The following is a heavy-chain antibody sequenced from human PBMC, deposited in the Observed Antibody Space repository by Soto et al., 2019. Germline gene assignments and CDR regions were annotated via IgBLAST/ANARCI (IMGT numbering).Heavy chain of an antibody. Sequence: GASVKVSCKASGYTFTNHWMHWVRQVPGQGLEWIGVINPTGEKTSYAQRFQGRLTLTTDTSTSSVYMELSSLRSDDTAIYYCARYESEFDLAWWFGPWGQGTLVTVSS. D-gene: IGHD3-16*01. J-gene: IGHJ5*02. CDR3: ARYESEFDLAWWFGP. CDR1: GYTFTNHW. CDR2: INPTGEKT. V-gene: IGHV1-46*01.